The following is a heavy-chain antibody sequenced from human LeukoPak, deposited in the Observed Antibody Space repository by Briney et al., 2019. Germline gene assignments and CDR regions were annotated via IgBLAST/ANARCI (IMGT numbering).Heavy chain of an antibody. V-gene: IGHV3-33*06. D-gene: IGHD3-22*01. CDR2: IWYDGSNK. Sequence: VGSLRLSCAASGFTFSSYGMHWVRQAPGKGLEWVAVIWYDGSNKYYADSVKGRFTISRDNSKNTLYLQMNSLRAEDTAVYYCAKDSYYYDSSGGYFDYWGQGTLVTVSS. CDR3: AKDSYYYDSSGGYFDY. J-gene: IGHJ4*02. CDR1: GFTFSSYG.